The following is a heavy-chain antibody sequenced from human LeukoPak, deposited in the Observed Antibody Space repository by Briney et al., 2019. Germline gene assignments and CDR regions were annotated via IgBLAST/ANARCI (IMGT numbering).Heavy chain of an antibody. D-gene: IGHD1-1*01. CDR2: INPNSGGT. J-gene: IGHJ4*02. Sequence: ASVTVSCKASGYTFTGYYMHWVRQAPGQGLEWMGWINPNSGGTNYAQKFQGRVTMTRDTSISTAYMELSRLRSDDTAVYYCARGLRGTTGTTTLDYWGQGTLVTVSS. V-gene: IGHV1-2*02. CDR3: ARGLRGTTGTTTLDY. CDR1: GYTFTGYY.